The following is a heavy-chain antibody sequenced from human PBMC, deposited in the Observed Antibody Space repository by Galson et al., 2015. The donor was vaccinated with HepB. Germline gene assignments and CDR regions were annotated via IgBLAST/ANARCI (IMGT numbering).Heavy chain of an antibody. V-gene: IGHV1-2*02. J-gene: IGHJ3*02. CDR3: ARDSGNGPFDI. D-gene: IGHD4-17*01. Sequence: SVKVSCKASGYTFTGYSIHWVQQAPGQGLEWMGWINPNSGGTNYGQKFQDRVSLTRDTSFSTVYMELSGLKSDDTAVYYCARDSGNGPFDIWGQGTIIIVFS. CDR1: GYTFTGYS. CDR2: INPNSGGT.